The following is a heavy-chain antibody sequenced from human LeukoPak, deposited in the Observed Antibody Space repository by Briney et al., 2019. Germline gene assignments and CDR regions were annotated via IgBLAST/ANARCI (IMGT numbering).Heavy chain of an antibody. D-gene: IGHD1-26*01. V-gene: IGHV1-18*01. CDR2: ISGYNGNT. CDR1: GYTFTTSG. J-gene: IGHJ4*02. CDR3: ARGGRGGSNHFDY. Sequence: GASVKVSCTASGYTFTTSGITWVRQAPGQGLEWMGWISGYNGNTKYGQDFQGRVTMTTDTSTTTAYMELRSLRSADTAVYYCARGGRGGSNHFDYWGQGTLVTVSS.